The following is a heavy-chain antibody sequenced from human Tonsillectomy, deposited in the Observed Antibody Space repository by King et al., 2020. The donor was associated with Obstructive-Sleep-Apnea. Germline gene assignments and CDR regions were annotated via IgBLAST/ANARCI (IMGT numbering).Heavy chain of an antibody. CDR1: GVSFSGYY. CDR2: INHSGST. V-gene: IGHV4-34*01. D-gene: IGHD2-2*01. J-gene: IGHJ4*02. Sequence: VQLQQWGAGLLKPSETLSLTCAVYGVSFSGYYWSWIRQPPGKGLEWIGEINHSGSTNYNPSLKSRVTISVDTSKNQFSLKLSSVTAADTAVYYCARVGGYCSSTSGWAHYYFDYWGQGTLVTVSS. CDR3: ARVGGYCSSTSGWAHYYFDY.